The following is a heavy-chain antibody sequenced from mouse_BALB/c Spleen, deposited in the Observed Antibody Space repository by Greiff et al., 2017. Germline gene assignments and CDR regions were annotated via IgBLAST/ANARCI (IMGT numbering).Heavy chain of an antibody. CDR3: ARDRTITTVVDSFAY. D-gene: IGHD1-1*01. CDR2: ISSGGSYT. J-gene: IGHJ3*01. CDR1: GFTFSSYA. V-gene: IGHV5-9-4*01. Sequence: DVHLVESGGGLVKPGGSLKLSCAASGFTFSSYAMSWVRQSPEKRLEWVAEISSGGSYTYYPDTVTGRFTITRDNAKNTLYLEMSSLRSEDTAMYYCARDRTITTVVDSFAYWGQGTLVTVSA.